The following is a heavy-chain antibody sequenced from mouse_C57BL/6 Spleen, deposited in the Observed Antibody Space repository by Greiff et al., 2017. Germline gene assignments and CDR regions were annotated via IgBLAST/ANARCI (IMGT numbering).Heavy chain of an antibody. D-gene: IGHD2-5*01. CDR1: GYTFTSYW. CDR2: IDPSDSYT. J-gene: IGHJ3*01. V-gene: IGHV1-69*01. CDR3: ASGNSNYVFAY. Sequence: QVQLQQPGAELVMPGASVKLSCKASGYTFTSYWMHWVQQRPGQGLEWIGEIDPSDSYTNYNQKFKGKSTLTVDKSSSTAYMQLSSLTSEDSAVYYCASGNSNYVFAYWGQGTLVTVSA.